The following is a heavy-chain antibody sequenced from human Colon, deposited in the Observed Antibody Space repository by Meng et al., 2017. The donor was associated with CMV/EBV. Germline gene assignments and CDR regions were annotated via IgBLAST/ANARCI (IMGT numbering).Heavy chain of an antibody. CDR1: GYTFSDYY. Sequence: QVQLMQSGGGVKEPGASVMVSGKTSGYTFSDYYMHWVRQAAGQGLEWMGWIRSDGSASNSAQMFRGMVTMTRDASVSTASMEPSVLTSDDTAVYFCVSSSGCSLFYYWGPGALVTVSS. D-gene: IGHD6-19*01. V-gene: IGHV1-2*02. J-gene: IGHJ4*02. CDR2: IRSDGSAS. CDR3: VSSSGCSLFYY.